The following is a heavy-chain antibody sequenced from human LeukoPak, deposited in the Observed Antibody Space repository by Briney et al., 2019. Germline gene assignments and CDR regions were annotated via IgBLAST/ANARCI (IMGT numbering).Heavy chain of an antibody. V-gene: IGHV3-30*02. CDR3: AKMGSSGWPYFDY. J-gene: IGHJ4*02. Sequence: PGGSLRLSCAASGFTFSSYGMHWVRQAPGKGLEWVAFIRYDGSNEYYADSVKGRFTISRDTSKNTLYLQMNSLRAEDTAVYYCAKMGSSGWPYFDYWGQGTLVTVSS. D-gene: IGHD6-19*01. CDR1: GFTFSSYG. CDR2: IRYDGSNE.